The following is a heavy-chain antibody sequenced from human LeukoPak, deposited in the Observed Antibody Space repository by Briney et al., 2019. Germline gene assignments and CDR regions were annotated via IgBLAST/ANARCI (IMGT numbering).Heavy chain of an antibody. CDR2: IYYSGST. CDR1: GGSISSYY. J-gene: IGHJ6*03. Sequence: PSETLSLTCTVSGGSISSYYWSWIRQPPGKGLEWIGYIYYSGSTNYNPSLKSRVTISVDTSKNQFSLKLSSVTAADTAAYYCARYYYGSGSSEYYYYYMDVWGKGTTVTVSS. V-gene: IGHV4-59*01. D-gene: IGHD3-10*01. CDR3: ARYYYGSGSSEYYYYYMDV.